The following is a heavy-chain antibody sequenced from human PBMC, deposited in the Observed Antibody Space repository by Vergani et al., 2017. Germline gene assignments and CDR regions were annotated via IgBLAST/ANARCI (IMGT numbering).Heavy chain of an antibody. D-gene: IGHD6-13*01. V-gene: IGHV3-7*01. CDR3: ASLGXAAAGNYYYYYMDV. CDR1: GFTFSSYW. CDR2: IKQDGSEK. Sequence: EVQLVESGGGLVQPGGSLRLSCAASGFTFSSYWMSWVRQAPGKGLEWVANIKQDGSEKYYVDSVKGRFTISRDNAKNSLYLQMNSLRAEDTAVYYCASLGXAAAGNYYYYYMDVWGKGTTVTVSS. J-gene: IGHJ6*03.